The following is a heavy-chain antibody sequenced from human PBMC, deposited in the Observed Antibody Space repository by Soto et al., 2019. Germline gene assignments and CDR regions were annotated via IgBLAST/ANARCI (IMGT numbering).Heavy chain of an antibody. V-gene: IGHV5-51*01. D-gene: IGHD5-12*01. CDR1: GYSFTSYW. CDR3: ARSGRRDIVATTSPWFDP. Sequence: PGESLKISCKGSGYSFTSYWIGWVRQMPGKGLEWMGIIYPGDSDTRYSPSFQGQVTISADKSISTAYLQWSSLKASDTAMHYCARSGRRDIVATTSPWFDPWGQGTLVTVSS. CDR2: IYPGDSDT. J-gene: IGHJ5*02.